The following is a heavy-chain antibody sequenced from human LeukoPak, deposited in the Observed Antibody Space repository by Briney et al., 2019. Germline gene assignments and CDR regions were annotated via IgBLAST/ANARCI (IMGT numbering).Heavy chain of an antibody. CDR1: GFTFSSYA. CDR3: ARALSYHYDFWSGTIDY. J-gene: IGHJ4*02. Sequence: GGSLRLSCAASGFTFSSYAMHWVRQAPGKGLEYVSAISSNGGSAYYANSVKGRFTISRDNSKNTLYLQMGSLRAEDMAVYYCARALSYHYDFWSGTIDYWGQGTLVTVSS. D-gene: IGHD3-3*01. CDR2: ISSNGGSA. V-gene: IGHV3-64*01.